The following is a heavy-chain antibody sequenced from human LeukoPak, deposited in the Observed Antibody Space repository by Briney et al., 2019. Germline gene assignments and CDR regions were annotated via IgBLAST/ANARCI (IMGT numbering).Heavy chain of an antibody. CDR1: GFTFSSYA. D-gene: IGHD3-9*01. J-gene: IGHJ4*02. CDR2: ISGSGGST. CDR3: AKFSRTGRHTIYYFDY. V-gene: IGHV3-23*01. Sequence: GGSLRLSCAASGFTFSSYAMSWVRQAPGKGLDWVSAISGSGGSTYYADSAKGRFTISRDNSKNTLYLQMNSLRAEDTAVYYCAKFSRTGRHTIYYFDYWGQGTLVTVSS.